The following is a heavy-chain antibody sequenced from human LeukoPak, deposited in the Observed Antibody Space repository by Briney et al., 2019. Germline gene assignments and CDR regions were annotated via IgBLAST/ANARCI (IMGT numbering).Heavy chain of an antibody. J-gene: IGHJ4*02. CDR2: IYPDGSQK. D-gene: IGHD1-1*01. V-gene: IGHV3-7*01. Sequence: GSLRLSCEASGFTFSAHWMSWVRQAPGKGLEWVASIYPDGSQKYYLDSVRGRFTISRDNTKNSLYLQMFSLGAEDTAVYYCARLLGTSTTYDYWGQGTLVTVSS. CDR1: GFTFSAHW. CDR3: ARLLGTSTTYDY.